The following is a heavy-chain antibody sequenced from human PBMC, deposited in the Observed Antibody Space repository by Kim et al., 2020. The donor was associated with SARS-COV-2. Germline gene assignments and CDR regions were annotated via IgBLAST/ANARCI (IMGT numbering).Heavy chain of an antibody. CDR3: ARDRGGDSSSSWFDY. Sequence: GGSLRLSCAASGFTFSSYGMHWVRQAPGKGLEWVAVIWYDGSNKYYADSVKGRFTISRDNSKNTLYLQMNSLRAEDTAVYYCARDRGGDSSSSWFDYWGQGTLVTVSS. CDR1: GFTFSSYG. J-gene: IGHJ4*02. D-gene: IGHD6-6*01. V-gene: IGHV3-33*01. CDR2: IWYDGSNK.